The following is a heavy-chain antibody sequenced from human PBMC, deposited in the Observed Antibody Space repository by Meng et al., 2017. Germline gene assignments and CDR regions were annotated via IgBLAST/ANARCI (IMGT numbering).Heavy chain of an antibody. V-gene: IGHV1-8*01. J-gene: IGHJ4*02. CDR2: MNPNSGNT. Sequence: GQLVQSGAEVKKPGASVKVSCKAAGYNFTSEDINWVRQATGQVLEWMGWMNPNSGNTGYAQKCQGRVTMTRNTSISTAYMELSSLRSEDTAVYYCARGPNRWTGFDYWGQGTLVTVSS. D-gene: IGHD3/OR15-3a*01. CDR1: GYNFTSED. CDR3: ARGPNRWTGFDY.